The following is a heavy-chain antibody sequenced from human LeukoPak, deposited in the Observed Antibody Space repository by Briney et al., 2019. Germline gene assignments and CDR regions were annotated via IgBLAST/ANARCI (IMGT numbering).Heavy chain of an antibody. CDR2: IDAGNGDT. V-gene: IGHV1-3*01. Sequence: GASVKVSCKASGYTFSDYAVHWVRQAPAQRFEWMGWIDAGNGDTRYSQKFQGRVTTTRDTSASTAYIELRSLRSEDTAMYYCARGSTSDWPLDHWGQETLATISS. CDR1: GYTFSDYA. D-gene: IGHD2-2*01. J-gene: IGHJ4*02. CDR3: ARGSTSDWPLDH.